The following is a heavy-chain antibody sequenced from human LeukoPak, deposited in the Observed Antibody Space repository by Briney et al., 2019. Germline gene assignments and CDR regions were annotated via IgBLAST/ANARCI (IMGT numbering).Heavy chain of an antibody. V-gene: IGHV4-4*07. D-gene: IGHD2-15*01. Sequence: PSGTLSLTCTVSGDSVNYNYWSWSRQPAGKTLEWIGRIYTDGSTNYNPSLKSRVAISVDTSTNQFSLFLRSVTAADTAIYYCTIGSSSGSLAYWGQGTLVTVSS. J-gene: IGHJ4*02. CDR3: TIGSSSGSLAY. CDR2: IYTDGST. CDR1: GDSVNYNY.